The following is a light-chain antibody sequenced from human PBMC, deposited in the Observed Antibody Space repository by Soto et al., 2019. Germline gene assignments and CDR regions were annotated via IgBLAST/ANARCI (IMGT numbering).Light chain of an antibody. J-gene: IGKJ3*01. V-gene: IGKV4-1*01. CDR1: QSVLYSSNNKNY. CDR2: WAS. CDR3: QQYYVTPPIT. Sequence: IVMTQSPDSLAVSLGERATINCKSSQSVLYSSNNKNYLAWYQQKPGQPPKLLIYWASTRESGVPDRFSGSGSGIDFTLTISGLQAEDVAVYYCQQYYVTPPITFGPGTKVDIK.